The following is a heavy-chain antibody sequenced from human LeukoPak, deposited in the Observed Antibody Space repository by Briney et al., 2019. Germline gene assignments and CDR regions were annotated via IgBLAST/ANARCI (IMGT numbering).Heavy chain of an antibody. Sequence: GRSLRLSCAASGFTFSSYGMHWVRQAPGKGLGWVAVISYDGSNKYYADSVKGRFTISRDNSKNTLYLQMNSLRAEDTAVYYCAKDQGYSSSWYFDYWGQGTLVTVSS. CDR1: GFTFSSYG. CDR2: ISYDGSNK. J-gene: IGHJ4*02. CDR3: AKDQGYSSSWYFDY. V-gene: IGHV3-30*18. D-gene: IGHD6-13*01.